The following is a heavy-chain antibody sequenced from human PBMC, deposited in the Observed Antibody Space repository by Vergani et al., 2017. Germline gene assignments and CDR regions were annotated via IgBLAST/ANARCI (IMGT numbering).Heavy chain of an antibody. J-gene: IGHJ6*03. V-gene: IGHV4-34*01. CDR2: INHSGST. CDR3: ARAQELDDYWSGYRVRYSYYMDV. Sequence: QVQLQQWGAGLLKPSETLSLTCTVYGGSFCGYYWSWIRQPPGKGLEWIGEINHSGSTNYNPSLKSRVPISVDTSKNQFTLKLSSVTAADTAVYYCARAQELDDYWSGYRVRYSYYMDVWGKGTTVTVSS. CDR1: GGSFCGYY. D-gene: IGHD3-3*01.